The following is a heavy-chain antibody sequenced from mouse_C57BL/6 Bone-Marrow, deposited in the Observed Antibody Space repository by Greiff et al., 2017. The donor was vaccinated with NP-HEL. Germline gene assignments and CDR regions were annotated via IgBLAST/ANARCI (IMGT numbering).Heavy chain of an antibody. D-gene: IGHD4-1*01. CDR2: ISYDGSN. Sequence: EVQLQESGPGLVKPSQSLSLTCSVTGYSITSGYYWNWIRQFPGNKLEWMGYISYDGSNNYNPSLKNRISITRVTSKNQFFLKLNSVTTEDTATYYCAKLGRDYAMDYWGQGTSVTVSS. V-gene: IGHV3-6*01. J-gene: IGHJ4*01. CDR1: GYSITSGYY. CDR3: AKLGRDYAMDY.